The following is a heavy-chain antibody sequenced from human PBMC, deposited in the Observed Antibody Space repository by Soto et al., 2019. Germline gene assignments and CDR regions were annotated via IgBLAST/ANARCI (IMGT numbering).Heavy chain of an antibody. V-gene: IGHV1-46*01. Sequence: GASVKVSCKASVYTFTGYHMHWVRQAPGQGLEGMGIINPSGGSTNYAQKLQGRVTMTRDTSTSTVYMELSSLRSEDTAVYYCARAPTSGGRGAHYWGQGTLVTVSS. CDR3: ARAPTSGGRGAHY. J-gene: IGHJ4*02. D-gene: IGHD2-15*01. CDR1: VYTFTGYH. CDR2: INPSGGST.